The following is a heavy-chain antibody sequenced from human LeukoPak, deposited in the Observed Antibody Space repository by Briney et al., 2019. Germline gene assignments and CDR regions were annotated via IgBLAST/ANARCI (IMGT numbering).Heavy chain of an antibody. Sequence: PSETLSLTCAVSGGSISSSNWWSWVRQPPGKGLEWIGEIYHSGSTNYNPSLKSRVTISVDKSKNQFSLKLSSVTAADTAVYYCARLLNPYGSGTGPFDYWGQGTLVTVSS. CDR1: GGSISSSNW. CDR3: ARLLNPYGSGTGPFDY. CDR2: IYHSGST. D-gene: IGHD3-10*01. J-gene: IGHJ4*02. V-gene: IGHV4-4*02.